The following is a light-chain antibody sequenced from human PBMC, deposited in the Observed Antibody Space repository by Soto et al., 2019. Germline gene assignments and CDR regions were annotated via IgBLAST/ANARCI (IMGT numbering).Light chain of an antibody. CDR1: QSVSSN. Sequence: EIVMTQSPATLSVSPGERATLSCRASQSVSSNLAWYQQKPGQAPRLLIYGASTRATGIPARFSGSGSGTEFNLTISSLQSEDVAVYYCQQYNNWPPYTFGQGTKLEI. J-gene: IGKJ2*01. V-gene: IGKV3-15*01. CDR3: QQYNNWPPYT. CDR2: GAS.